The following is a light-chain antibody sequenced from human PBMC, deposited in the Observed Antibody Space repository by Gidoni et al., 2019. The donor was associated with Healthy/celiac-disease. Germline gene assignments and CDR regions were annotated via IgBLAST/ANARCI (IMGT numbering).Light chain of an antibody. CDR1: QSVSSY. V-gene: IGKV3-11*01. Sequence: ETVLTQSPATLSLSPGERATLSCRASQSVSSYLAWYQQKPGQATRLLIYDASNRATGIPARFSGSGSGTDFTLTISSLEPEDFAVYYCQQRSNWPPGLTFXGXTKVEIK. J-gene: IGKJ4*01. CDR3: QQRSNWPPGLT. CDR2: DAS.